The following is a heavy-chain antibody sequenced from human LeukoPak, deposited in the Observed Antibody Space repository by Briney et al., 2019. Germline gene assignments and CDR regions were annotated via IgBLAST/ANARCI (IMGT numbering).Heavy chain of an antibody. CDR3: ARVVRVVPAAIDFDY. D-gene: IGHD2-2*01. CDR1: GYTFTSYY. CDR2: INPSGGST. J-gene: IGHJ4*02. V-gene: IGHV1-46*01. Sequence: ASVKVSCKASGYTFTSYYMHWVRQAPGQGLEWMGIINPSGGSTSYAQKFQGRVTMTRDTSTSTVYMELSSLRSEDTAVYYCARVVRVVPAAIDFDYWGQGALVTVSS.